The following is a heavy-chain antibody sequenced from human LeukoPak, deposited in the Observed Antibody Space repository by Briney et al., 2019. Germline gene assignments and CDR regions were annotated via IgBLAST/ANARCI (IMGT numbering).Heavy chain of an antibody. D-gene: IGHD1-26*01. V-gene: IGHV4-39*01. CDR3: ARRDGGSYYWFDY. Sequence: ETLSLTCTVSGGSISSSSYYWGWIRQPPGKGLEWIGSIYYSGSTYYNPSLKSRVTISVDTSKNQFSLKLSSVTAADTAVYYCARRDGGSYYWFDYWGQGSLVTVSS. CDR2: IYYSGST. CDR1: GGSISSSSYY. J-gene: IGHJ4*02.